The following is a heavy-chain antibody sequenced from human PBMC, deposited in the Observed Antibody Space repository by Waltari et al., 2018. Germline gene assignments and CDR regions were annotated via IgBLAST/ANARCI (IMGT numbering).Heavy chain of an antibody. J-gene: IGHJ3*02. CDR1: GGSVNSYY. D-gene: IGHD1-26*01. V-gene: IGHV4-4*07. CDR3: AKMAAKVGAHDAFDI. Sequence: QVQLQESGPGLIKPSETLSLTCTVSGGSVNSYYWSWIRQPAGKGLEWIGRIYANGNTNYNPSLKTRVTMSEDMSKNQVSLSLTSGTAADTAVYYCAKMAAKVGAHDAFDIWGQGTMVTVSS. CDR2: IYANGNT.